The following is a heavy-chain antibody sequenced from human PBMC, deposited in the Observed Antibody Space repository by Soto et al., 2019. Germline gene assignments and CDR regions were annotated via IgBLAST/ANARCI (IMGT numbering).Heavy chain of an antibody. CDR3: AKDRRAGGNYGFYSDF. V-gene: IGHV3-23*01. J-gene: IGHJ4*02. Sequence: EMQLLESGGGLVQPGGSLRLSCAVSGFTFSSYGMTWVRQAPGKGLEWISFSSATGSGTYYADSVKGRFTISRDNSKNTLSLQMTCLRADDTAVYYCAKDRRAGGNYGFYSDFWGQGALVIVSS. CDR1: GFTFSSYG. CDR2: SSATGSGT. D-gene: IGHD1-7*01.